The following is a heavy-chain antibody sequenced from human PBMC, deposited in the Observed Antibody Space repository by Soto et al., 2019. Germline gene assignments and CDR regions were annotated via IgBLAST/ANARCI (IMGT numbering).Heavy chain of an antibody. CDR1: GFTFSSYG. V-gene: IGHV3-30*18. Sequence: GGSLRLCCAASGFTFSSYGMHWVRQAPGKGLEWVAVISYDGSNKYYADSVKGRFTISRDNSKNTLYLQMNSLRAEDTAVYYCAKTLQVPALPRPTDYCGQGPFVTVSS. CDR2: ISYDGSNK. J-gene: IGHJ4*02. CDR3: AKTLQVPALPRPTDY. D-gene: IGHD2-21*02.